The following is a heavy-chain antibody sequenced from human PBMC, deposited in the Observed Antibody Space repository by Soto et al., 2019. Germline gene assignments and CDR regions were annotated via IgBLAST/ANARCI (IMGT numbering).Heavy chain of an antibody. Sequence: GASVKVSCKASGYTFTSYDINWVRQATGQGLEWMGWMNPNSGNTGYAQKFQGRVTMTRNTSISTAYMELSSLRSEDTAVYYCAREVGRDNLTGYNWSDPWGQGTLVTVSS. V-gene: IGHV1-8*01. D-gene: IGHD3-9*01. CDR2: MNPNSGNT. J-gene: IGHJ5*02. CDR1: GYTFTSYD. CDR3: AREVGRDNLTGYNWSDP.